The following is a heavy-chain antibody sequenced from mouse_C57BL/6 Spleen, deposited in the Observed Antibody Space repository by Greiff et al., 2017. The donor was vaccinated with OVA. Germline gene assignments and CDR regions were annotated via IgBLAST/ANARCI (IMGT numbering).Heavy chain of an antibody. Sequence: VQRVESGAELVRPGASVTLSCKASGYTFTDYEMHWVKQTPVHGLEWIGAIDPETGGTAYNQKFKGKAILTADKSSSTAYMELRSLTSEDSAVYYCTRGYYGPYYFDYWGQGTTLTVSS. D-gene: IGHD1-1*01. CDR2: IDPETGGT. J-gene: IGHJ2*01. V-gene: IGHV1-15*01. CDR1: GYTFTDYE. CDR3: TRGYYGPYYFDY.